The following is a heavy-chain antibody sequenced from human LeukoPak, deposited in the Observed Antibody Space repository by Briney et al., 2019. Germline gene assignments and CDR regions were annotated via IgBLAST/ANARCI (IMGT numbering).Heavy chain of an antibody. D-gene: IGHD3-9*01. CDR1: GYTFTSYG. CDR2: ISAYNGNT. V-gene: IGHV1-18*04. J-gene: IGHJ4*02. CDR3: ARDFGAYYDILTGYYQCSFDY. Sequence: ASVKVSCKASGYTFTSYGISWVRQAPGQGLEWMGWISAYNGNTNYAQKLQGRVTMTTDTSTSTAYMELRSLRSDDTVVYYCARDFGAYYDILTGYYQCSFDYWGQGTLVTVSS.